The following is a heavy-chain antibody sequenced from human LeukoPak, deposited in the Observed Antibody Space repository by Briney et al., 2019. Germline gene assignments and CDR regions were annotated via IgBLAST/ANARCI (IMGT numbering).Heavy chain of an antibody. D-gene: IGHD6-25*01. Sequence: QPGGSLRVSCAASGFTFSSYWMHWVRQAPGKGLVWVSRINSDGSSTSYADSVKGRFTISRDNAKNTLYLQMNSLRAEDTAVYYCAREARWIAAAIDYWGQGTLVTVSS. CDR1: GFTFSSYW. J-gene: IGHJ4*02. CDR2: INSDGSST. V-gene: IGHV3-74*01. CDR3: AREARWIAAAIDY.